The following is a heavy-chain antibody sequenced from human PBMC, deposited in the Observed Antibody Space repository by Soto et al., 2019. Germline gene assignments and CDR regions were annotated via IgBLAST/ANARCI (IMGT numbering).Heavy chain of an antibody. Sequence: SETLSLTCTVSGGSISSYYWSWIRQPPGKGLEWIGYIYYSGSTNYNPSLKSRVTISVDTSKNQFSLKLSSVTAADTAVYYCARGARITMVRDSTNWFDPWGQGTLVTVSS. J-gene: IGHJ5*02. CDR2: IYYSGST. CDR3: ARGARITMVRDSTNWFDP. V-gene: IGHV4-59*01. D-gene: IGHD3-10*01. CDR1: GGSISSYY.